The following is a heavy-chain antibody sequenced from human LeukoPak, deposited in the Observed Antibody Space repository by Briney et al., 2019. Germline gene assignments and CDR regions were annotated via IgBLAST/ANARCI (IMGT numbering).Heavy chain of an antibody. CDR2: IYYSGST. CDR1: GGSISSSSYY. Sequence: PSETLSLTCTVSGGSISSSSYYWGWIRQPPGKGLEWIGSIYYSGSTYYNPSLKSRVTISVDTSKNQFSLKLSSVTAADTAVYYCARGSIVGATLPLDVWGQGTMVTVSS. J-gene: IGHJ3*01. D-gene: IGHD1-26*01. CDR3: ARGSIVGATLPLDV. V-gene: IGHV4-39*01.